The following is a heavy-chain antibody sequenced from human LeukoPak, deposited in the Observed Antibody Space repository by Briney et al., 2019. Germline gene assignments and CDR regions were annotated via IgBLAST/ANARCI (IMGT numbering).Heavy chain of an antibody. CDR3: ARASSGWSPIDY. CDR2: INPNSGGT. D-gene: IGHD6-19*01. J-gene: IGHJ4*02. V-gene: IGHV1-2*02. Sequence: ASVTVSCKASGYTFTGYYMHWVRQAPGQGLEWMGWINPNSGGTNYAQKFQGRVTMTRDTSISTAYMELSRLRSDDTAVYYCARASSGWSPIDYWGQGTLVTVSS. CDR1: GYTFTGYY.